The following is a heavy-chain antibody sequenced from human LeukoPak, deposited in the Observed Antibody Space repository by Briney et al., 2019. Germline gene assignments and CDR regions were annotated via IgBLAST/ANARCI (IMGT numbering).Heavy chain of an antibody. Sequence: GASVKVSCKASGYTFTGYYMHWVRQAPGQGLEWMGWINPNSGGTNCAQKFQGRVTMTRDTSISTAYMELSRLRSDDTAVYYCARGRAAAGRSFDYWGQGTLVTVSS. J-gene: IGHJ4*02. D-gene: IGHD6-13*01. CDR3: ARGRAAAGRSFDY. CDR1: GYTFTGYY. V-gene: IGHV1-2*02. CDR2: INPNSGGT.